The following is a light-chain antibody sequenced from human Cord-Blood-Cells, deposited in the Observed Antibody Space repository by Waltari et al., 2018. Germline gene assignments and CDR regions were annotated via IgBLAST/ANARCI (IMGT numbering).Light chain of an antibody. J-gene: IGLJ2*01. Sequence: SYVLTQTPSVSAAPGKTARMTSGGDNIGSKNVHWSHQKPVQAPVLVVYDDSGRHAGIPERFSGSNSGNTATLTSSRVEAGDEADYYCQVWDSSSDHPGVVFGGGTKLTVL. CDR3: QVWDSSSDHPGVV. V-gene: IGLV3-21*03. CDR1: NIGSKN. CDR2: DDS.